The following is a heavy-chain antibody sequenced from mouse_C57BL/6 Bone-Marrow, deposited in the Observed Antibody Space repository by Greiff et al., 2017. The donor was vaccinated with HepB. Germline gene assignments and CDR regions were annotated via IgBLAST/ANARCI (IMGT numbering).Heavy chain of an antibody. J-gene: IGHJ1*03. V-gene: IGHV1-19*01. Sequence: VQLQQSGPVLVKPGASVKMSCKASGYTFTDYYMNWVKQSHGKSLEWIGVINPYNGGTSYNQKFKGKATLTVDKSSSTAYMELNSRTSEDSAVYYCARWVYYYGSSYRWYFDVWGTGTTVTVSS. CDR3: ARWVYYYGSSYRWYFDV. D-gene: IGHD1-1*01. CDR2: INPYNGGT. CDR1: GYTFTDYY.